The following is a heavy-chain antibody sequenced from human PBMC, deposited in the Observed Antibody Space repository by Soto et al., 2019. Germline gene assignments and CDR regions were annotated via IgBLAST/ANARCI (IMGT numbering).Heavy chain of an antibody. V-gene: IGHV4-34*01. Sequence: QVQLQQWGAGLLKPSETLSLTCAVYGGSFSGYQWTWIRQTPGKGLEWIGEINDSGNINYNPSLKSRVPILVDTAKKQISLKLSSVTAADTVVYYCARGLILWFGELSRRGGYYYYMDVWGKGTTVTVSS. CDR1: GGSFSGYQ. CDR2: INDSGNI. CDR3: ARGLILWFGELSRRGGYYYYMDV. D-gene: IGHD3-10*01. J-gene: IGHJ6*03.